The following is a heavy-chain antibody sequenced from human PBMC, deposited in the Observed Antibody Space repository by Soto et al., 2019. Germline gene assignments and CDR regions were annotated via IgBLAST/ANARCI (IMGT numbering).Heavy chain of an antibody. Sequence: GGSLRLSCAASGFTFSSYAMHWVRQAPGKGLEWVAVISYDGSNKYYADSVKGRFTISRDNSKNTLYLQMNSLRAEDTAVYYCARDTLYCSGGSCYLYYFDYWGQGTLVTVSS. J-gene: IGHJ4*02. D-gene: IGHD2-15*01. CDR1: GFTFSSYA. CDR3: ARDTLYCSGGSCYLYYFDY. V-gene: IGHV3-30-3*01. CDR2: ISYDGSNK.